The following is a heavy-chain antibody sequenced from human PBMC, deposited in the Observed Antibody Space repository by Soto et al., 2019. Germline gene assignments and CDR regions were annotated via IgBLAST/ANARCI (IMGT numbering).Heavy chain of an antibody. D-gene: IGHD3-16*02. CDR2: INHSGST. J-gene: IGHJ6*02. Sequence: LSLTCAVYGGSFSGYYWSWIRLPPGKGLEWIGEINHSGSTNYNPSLKSRVTISVDTSKNQFSLKLSSVTAADTALYYCARGRDYVWGSYRTIYYYGMDVWGQGTRVTVSS. CDR1: GGSFSGYY. CDR3: ARGRDYVWGSYRTIYYYGMDV. V-gene: IGHV4-34*01.